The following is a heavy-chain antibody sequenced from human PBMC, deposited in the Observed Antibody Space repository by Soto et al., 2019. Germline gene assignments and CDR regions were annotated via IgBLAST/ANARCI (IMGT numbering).Heavy chain of an antibody. J-gene: IGHJ3*02. CDR3: ATADQLVPHLFDAFDI. D-gene: IGHD2-2*01. CDR1: GFTFSSYA. V-gene: IGHV3-23*01. Sequence: EVQLLESGGGLVQPGGSLRLSCAASGFTFSSYAMSWVRQAPGKGLEWVSAISGSGGSTYYADSVKGRFTISRDNSKNTLYLQMNSLRAEDTAVYYCATADQLVPHLFDAFDIWGQGTMVTVSS. CDR2: ISGSGGST.